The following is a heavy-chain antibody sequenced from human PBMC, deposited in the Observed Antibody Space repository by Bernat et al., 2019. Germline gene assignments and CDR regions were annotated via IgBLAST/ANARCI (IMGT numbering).Heavy chain of an antibody. J-gene: IGHJ4*02. CDR2: IYYSGST. CDR3: ARGDVRGNIDY. V-gene: IGHV4-59*01. Sequence: QLQLQESGPGLVKPSETLSLTCTVSGGSISSYYWSWIRQPPGKGLEWIGYIYYSGSTNYNPSLKSRVTISVDTSKNQFSLKLSSVTAADTAVYYCARGDVRGNIDYWGQGTLVTVSS. D-gene: IGHD3-10*02. CDR1: GGSISSYY.